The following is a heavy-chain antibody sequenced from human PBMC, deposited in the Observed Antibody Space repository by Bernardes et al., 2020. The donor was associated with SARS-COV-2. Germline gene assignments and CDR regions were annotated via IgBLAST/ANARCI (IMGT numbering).Heavy chain of an antibody. Sequence: GGSLRLSCAASGFTFSTYSMNWVRQAPGKGLEWVSYISGGSSYIYYADSVKGRFTISRDNAKNSLYLQMNSLRAEDTAVYYCARPGGTAMVDYYYYGMDVWGQGTTVTVSS. J-gene: IGHJ6*02. V-gene: IGHV3-21*05. CDR1: GFTFSTYS. D-gene: IGHD5-18*01. CDR3: ARPGGTAMVDYYYYGMDV. CDR2: ISGGSSYI.